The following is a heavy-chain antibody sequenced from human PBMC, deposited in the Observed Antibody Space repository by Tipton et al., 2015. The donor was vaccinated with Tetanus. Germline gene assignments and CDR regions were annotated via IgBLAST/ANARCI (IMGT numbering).Heavy chain of an antibody. J-gene: IGHJ5*02. CDR2: IWYDGSDR. CDR3: ARDDFIRDSADT. V-gene: IGHV3-33*01. Sequence: SLRLSCEASGFQFSSYAMHWVRQAPGKGLEWLAVIWYDGSDRFYADSVEGRFTISRDNSRNTLALQMTSLRVDDTGVYFCARDDFIRDSADTWGQGTLVVVSS. CDR1: GFQFSSYA. D-gene: IGHD2-21*01.